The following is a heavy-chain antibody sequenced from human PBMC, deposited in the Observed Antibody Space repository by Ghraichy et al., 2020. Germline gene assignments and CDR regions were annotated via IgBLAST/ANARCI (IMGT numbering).Heavy chain of an antibody. CDR3: ARTVGDYGMDV. J-gene: IGHJ6*02. Sequence: VKVSCKPSGGTLSTTIISWVRQAPGQGLEWMGRIIPSLDIANYAQKFQGRVTITADKSTSTVYMELISLRSEDSAKYFCARTVGDYGMDVWGQGTTVAVSS. V-gene: IGHV1-69*02. CDR1: GGTLSTTI. D-gene: IGHD4-11*01. CDR2: IIPSLDIA.